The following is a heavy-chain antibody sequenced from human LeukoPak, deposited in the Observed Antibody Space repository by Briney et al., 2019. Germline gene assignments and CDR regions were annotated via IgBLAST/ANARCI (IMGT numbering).Heavy chain of an antibody. CDR3: ARVPGPIDY. CDR1: GFTFSSFS. CDR2: ISSSTNTI. Sequence: GGSLRLSCAASGFTFSSFSMNWVRQAPGKGLEWVSSISSSTNTIYYADSVKGRFTISRDNAKNSLYLQMNSLRAEDTAVYYCARVPGPIDYWGQGTLVTASS. J-gene: IGHJ4*02. V-gene: IGHV3-48*04.